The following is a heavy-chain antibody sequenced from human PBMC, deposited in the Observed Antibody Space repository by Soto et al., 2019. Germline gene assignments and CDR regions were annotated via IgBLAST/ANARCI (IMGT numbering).Heavy chain of an antibody. V-gene: IGHV2-26*01. D-gene: IGHD1-20*01. Sequence: QVTLKESGPVLVKPTETLTLTCTVSGFSLSNGRMGVSWIRQPPGKPLEWLAHIFSNDEKSYSTSLNSRLTISKDTSKTRVVLTMTNMDPEDTATYYCARRYLRFNFDYWGQGILVTVSS. CDR2: IFSNDEK. CDR3: ARRYLRFNFDY. CDR1: GFSLSNGRMG. J-gene: IGHJ4*02.